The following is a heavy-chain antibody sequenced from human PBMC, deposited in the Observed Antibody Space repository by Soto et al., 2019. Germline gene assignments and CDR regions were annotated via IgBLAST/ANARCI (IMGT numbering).Heavy chain of an antibody. J-gene: IGHJ6*02. CDR2: INPNSGGT. V-gene: IGHV1-2*04. CDR3: ARELGSSWSPYYYYGMDV. D-gene: IGHD6-13*01. CDR1: GYTFIGYY. Sequence: ASVKVSCKASGYTFIGYYMHWVRHAPGQGHEWMGWINPNSGGTNYAQKFQGWVTMTRDTSISTAYMELGRLRSDDTAVYYCARELGSSWSPYYYYGMDVWGQGTTVTVSS.